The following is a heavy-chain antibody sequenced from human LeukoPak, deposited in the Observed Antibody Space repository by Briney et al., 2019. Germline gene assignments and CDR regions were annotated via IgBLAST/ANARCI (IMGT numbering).Heavy chain of an antibody. Sequence: PSETLSLTCTVSGGSISISRYYWGWVRQPPGKGLEWIGSIHYSGSTYYNPSRKSRVTVAVDTSETQSSLTLSSVTAADTAVYFCVRPRLSDHIVPAAERADDACDMWGHGTMVTVSS. D-gene: IGHD2-2*01. CDR3: VRPRLSDHIVPAAERADDACDM. J-gene: IGHJ3*02. CDR1: GGSISISRYY. CDR2: IHYSGST. V-gene: IGHV4-39*07.